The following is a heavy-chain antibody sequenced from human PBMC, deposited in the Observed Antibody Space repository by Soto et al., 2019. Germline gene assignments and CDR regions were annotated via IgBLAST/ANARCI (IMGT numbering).Heavy chain of an antibody. V-gene: IGHV3-53*01. CDR3: ARGKDGYNLALDY. CDR1: VFTVSSNY. D-gene: IGHD5-12*01. Sequence: WWSLRLSCSASVFTVSSNYMSWFRQAPGKGLEWVSVIYSGGSTYYADSVKGRFTISRDNSKNTLYLQMNSLRAEVTAVYYCARGKDGYNLALDYWGQGTLVTVSS. CDR2: IYSGGST. J-gene: IGHJ4*02.